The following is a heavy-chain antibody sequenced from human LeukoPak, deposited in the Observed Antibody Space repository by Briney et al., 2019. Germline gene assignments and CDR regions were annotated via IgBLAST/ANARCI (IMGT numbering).Heavy chain of an antibody. CDR2: IYPGDSNT. CDR1: GYSFTNYC. Sequence: PGESLKISCKGSGYSFTNYCIVWVRQMPRKGLEWRGIIYPGDSNTRYSPSFQGQVTISADKSISTTYLQWSSLKASDTAIYYCARLAVSSIWSVYFDYWGQGTLVTVSS. J-gene: IGHJ4*02. D-gene: IGHD6-13*01. V-gene: IGHV5-51*01. CDR3: ARLAVSSIWSVYFDY.